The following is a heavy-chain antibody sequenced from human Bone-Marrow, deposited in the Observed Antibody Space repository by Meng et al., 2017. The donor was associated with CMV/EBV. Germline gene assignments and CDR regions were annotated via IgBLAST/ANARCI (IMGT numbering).Heavy chain of an antibody. J-gene: IGHJ5*02. CDR1: GYTFTSYG. V-gene: IGHV1-18*01. CDR3: ARVHSSGWNPNWFDP. Sequence: ASVKVSCKASGYTFTSYGISWVRQAPGQGLEWMGWISAYNGNTNYAQKLQGRVTMTTDTSTSTAYMELRSLRSDDTAVYHCARVHSSGWNPNWFDPWGQGTLVTVSS. CDR2: ISAYNGNT. D-gene: IGHD6-19*01.